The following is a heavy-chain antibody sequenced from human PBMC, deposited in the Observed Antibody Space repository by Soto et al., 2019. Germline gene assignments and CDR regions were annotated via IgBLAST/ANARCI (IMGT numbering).Heavy chain of an antibody. V-gene: IGHV4-34*01. CDR2: MSHSGGT. D-gene: IGHD1-1*01. CDR1: GGFVSSDSYY. J-gene: IGHJ3*02. Sequence: QVQLQQWGAGLLKPSETLSLTCAVYGGFVSSDSYYWSWIRQPPGKGLEWIGEMSHSGGTHFNPSLNSLVTISVDTSKNQFSLKMSSVTAADTALYYCARVERGTATTVVDAFDIWGPGTMVTVSS. CDR3: ARVERGTATTVVDAFDI.